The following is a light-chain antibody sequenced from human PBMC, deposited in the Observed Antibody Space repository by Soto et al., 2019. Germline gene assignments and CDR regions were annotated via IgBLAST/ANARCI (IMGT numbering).Light chain of an antibody. V-gene: IGKV3-15*01. Sequence: EIVMTQSPATLSLSPGERATLSCRASQSVSSNLAWYQQKPGQAPRLLIYSASTRATGIPARFSGSGSGTEFTLTINSLQSEDFAVYYCQQYNNWPRTFGQGTKVDIK. CDR2: SAS. CDR3: QQYNNWPRT. CDR1: QSVSSN. J-gene: IGKJ1*01.